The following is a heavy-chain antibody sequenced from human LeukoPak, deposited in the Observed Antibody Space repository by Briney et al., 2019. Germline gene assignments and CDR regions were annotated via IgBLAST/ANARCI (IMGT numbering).Heavy chain of an antibody. CDR3: ARRQGCSSTSCPPDY. CDR2: IYPGDSDT. CDR1: GCSFTTYW. V-gene: IGHV5-51*01. D-gene: IGHD2-2*01. J-gene: IGHJ4*02. Sequence: GESLKISCRGSGCSFTTYWIGWVRQMPGKGLEWMGIIYPGDSDTRYTPSFQGQVTMSADKSINTAYLQWSSLKASDTAMYYCARRQGCSSTSCPPDYWGQGTLVTVSP.